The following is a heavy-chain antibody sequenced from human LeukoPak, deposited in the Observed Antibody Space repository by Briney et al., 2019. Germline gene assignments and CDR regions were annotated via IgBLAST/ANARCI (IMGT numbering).Heavy chain of an antibody. Sequence: GGSLRLSCAASGFTFSSYEMNWVRQAPGKGLEWVSYISSSGSTIYYADSVKGRFTISRDNAKNSLYLQMNSLRAEDTAVYYCARDLDYDSSGYYWGAFDIWGQGTMVTVSS. D-gene: IGHD3-22*01. CDR1: GFTFSSYE. V-gene: IGHV3-48*03. CDR3: ARDLDYDSSGYYWGAFDI. J-gene: IGHJ3*02. CDR2: ISSSGSTI.